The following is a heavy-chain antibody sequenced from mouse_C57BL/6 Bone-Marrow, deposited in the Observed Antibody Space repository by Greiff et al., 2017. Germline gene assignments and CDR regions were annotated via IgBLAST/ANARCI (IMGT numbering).Heavy chain of an antibody. CDR2: ISNGGGST. CDR3: ARHDGYSSMDY. J-gene: IGHJ4*01. V-gene: IGHV5-12*01. Sequence: EVKLQESGGGLVQPGGSLKLSCAASGFTFSDYYMYWVRQTPEKRLEWVAYISNGGGSTYYPDTVKGRFTISRDNAKNTLYLQMSRLKSEDTAMYYCARHDGYSSMDYWGQGTSVTVSS. CDR1: GFTFSDYY.